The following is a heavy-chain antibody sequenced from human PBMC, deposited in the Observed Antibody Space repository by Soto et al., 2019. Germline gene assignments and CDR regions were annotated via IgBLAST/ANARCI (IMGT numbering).Heavy chain of an antibody. CDR3: ARTRYSSGRDLDY. Sequence: QVQLQESGPGLVKPSETLSLTCTVSGGSISSYYWSWIRQPPGKGLEWIGYIYYSGSSHYNPSLKSRVTISVDQSKNQCSLKVNSVTAADTAIHYCARTRYSSGRDLDYWGQGTLVTVSS. J-gene: IGHJ4*02. D-gene: IGHD6-19*01. CDR1: GGSISSYY. CDR2: IYYSGSS. V-gene: IGHV4-59*08.